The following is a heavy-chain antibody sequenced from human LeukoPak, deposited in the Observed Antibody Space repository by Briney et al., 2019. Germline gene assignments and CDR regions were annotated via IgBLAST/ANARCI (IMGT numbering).Heavy chain of an antibody. Sequence: AETLSLTCTVSGGYISTYYWGWVRQTPGQGLAWVGYISYSATTTYSPSLQSRVTISLDTSENQFSLRLNSLTAADTAVYYCARAFSAWPHAFDVWGQGTMVTVSS. CDR3: ARAFSAWPHAFDV. CDR1: GGYISTYY. CDR2: ISYSATT. V-gene: IGHV4-59*13. J-gene: IGHJ3*01. D-gene: IGHD6-19*01.